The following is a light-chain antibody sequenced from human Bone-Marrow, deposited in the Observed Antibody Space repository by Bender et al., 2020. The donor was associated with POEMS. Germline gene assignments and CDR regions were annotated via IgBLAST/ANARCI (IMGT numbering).Light chain of an antibody. V-gene: IGLV2-14*01. Sequence: QSALTQPASVSGSPGQSITISCTGASSDVGGYNFVSWYLQHPGKAPKLMIYDVSNRPSGVSNRFSGSKSGNTASLTISGLQAEDEADYYCAAWHDSLNGWVFGGGTKLTVL. J-gene: IGLJ3*02. CDR3: AAWHDSLNGWV. CDR2: DVS. CDR1: SSDVGGYNF.